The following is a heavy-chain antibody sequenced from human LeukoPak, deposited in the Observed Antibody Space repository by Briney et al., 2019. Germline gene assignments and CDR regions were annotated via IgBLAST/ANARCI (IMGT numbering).Heavy chain of an antibody. D-gene: IGHD5-12*01. J-gene: IGHJ4*02. V-gene: IGHV3-21*01. Sequence: GGSLRLSCAASGFTFSTYTMNWVRQAPGKGLEWVSSISSSSLYIYYADSVKGRFTISRDNAKNSLYLQMNSLRAEDTAVYYCARQGVGYDEPIDYWGQGTLVTVSS. CDR3: ARQGVGYDEPIDY. CDR2: ISSSSLYI. CDR1: GFTFSTYT.